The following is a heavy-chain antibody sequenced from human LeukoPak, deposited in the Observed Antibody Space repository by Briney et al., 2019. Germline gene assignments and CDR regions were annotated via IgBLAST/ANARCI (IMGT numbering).Heavy chain of an antibody. Sequence: ASVKVSCKASGYTFTGYYMHWVRQAPGQGLEWMGWINPDSGDTKYAQKFQGRITMTRDTSISTAYMELSRLRSDDTAVYYCARYGSGSYEYWGRGTLVTVSS. CDR3: ARYGSGSYEY. CDR2: INPDSGDT. D-gene: IGHD3-10*01. V-gene: IGHV1-2*02. J-gene: IGHJ4*02. CDR1: GYTFTGYY.